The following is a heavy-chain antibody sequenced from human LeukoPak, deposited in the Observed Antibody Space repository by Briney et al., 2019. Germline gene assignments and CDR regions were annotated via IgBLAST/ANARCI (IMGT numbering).Heavy chain of an antibody. D-gene: IGHD3-3*01. J-gene: IGHJ6*03. CDR3: ARLSYYDFWSGYYTDRYYYYYMDV. Sequence: ASVKVSCKASGYTFTSYGISWVRQAPGQGLEWMGWTSAYNGNTNYAQKLQGRVTMTTDTSTSTAYMELRSLRSDDTAVYYCARLSYYDFWSGYYTDRYYYYYMDVWGKGTTVTVSS. V-gene: IGHV1-18*01. CDR1: GYTFTSYG. CDR2: TSAYNGNT.